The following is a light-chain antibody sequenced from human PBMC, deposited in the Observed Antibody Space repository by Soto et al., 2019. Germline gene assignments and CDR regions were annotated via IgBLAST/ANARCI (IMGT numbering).Light chain of an antibody. CDR1: SSDVGSYNL. J-gene: IGLJ1*01. V-gene: IGLV2-23*01. CDR3: CSETYSRTHHV. Sequence: QSVLTQAAQVSGYPGQLITIFFCGTSSDVGSYNLVSWYQQHPGKAPKLMIYEGSKRPSGVSNRFSGSKSGNTASLTISGLQAEDVANDSGCSETYSRTHHVDGTGSEVTVL. CDR2: EGS.